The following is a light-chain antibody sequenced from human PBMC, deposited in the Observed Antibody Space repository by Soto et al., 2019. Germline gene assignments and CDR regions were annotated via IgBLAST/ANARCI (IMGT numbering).Light chain of an antibody. J-gene: IGKJ5*01. CDR3: QQRSNWPPIT. V-gene: IGKV3-11*01. Sequence: IVLSQSPSTLSLSPGGRATLSCRASQSVKTFLVWYQQRPGQPPRLLIHDASHRAAGIPARFSGSGFGTDFTLTISSLEPEDAAVYYCQQRSNWPPITFGQGTRLAIK. CDR2: DAS. CDR1: QSVKTF.